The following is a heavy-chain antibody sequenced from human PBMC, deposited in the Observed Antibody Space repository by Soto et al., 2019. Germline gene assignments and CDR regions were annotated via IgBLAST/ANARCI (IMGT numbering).Heavy chain of an antibody. CDR2: IYHSGST. V-gene: IGHV4-38-2*01. CDR3: ARYYYDSSGYYQGDDNWFDP. Sequence: PAETLSLSCAVSGYSISGGYYWCWIRQPPGKGLEWIGSIYHSGSTYYNPSLKSRVTISIDTSKNQFSLKLSSVTAADTAVYYCARYYYDSSGYYQGDDNWFDPWGQGTLVTVSS. CDR1: GYSISGGYY. J-gene: IGHJ5*02. D-gene: IGHD3-22*01.